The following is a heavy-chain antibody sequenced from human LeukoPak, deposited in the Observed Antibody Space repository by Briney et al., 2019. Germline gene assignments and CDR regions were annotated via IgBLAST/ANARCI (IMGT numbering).Heavy chain of an antibody. J-gene: IGHJ4*02. CDR1: GFTFSSYP. Sequence: GASLRLSCAASGFTFSSYPMSWVRQAPGRGLEWVSAVSDSGRGTYYADSVKGRFTISRDNSKNTLYLQMSSLRAEDTAVYYCAKRSNSKCFDFWGQGTLVTVSS. D-gene: IGHD5-24*01. CDR2: VSDSGRGT. CDR3: AKRSNSKCFDF. V-gene: IGHV3-23*01.